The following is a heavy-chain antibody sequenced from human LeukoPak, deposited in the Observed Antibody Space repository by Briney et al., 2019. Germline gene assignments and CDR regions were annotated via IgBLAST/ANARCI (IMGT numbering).Heavy chain of an antibody. J-gene: IGHJ4*02. D-gene: IGHD3-3*02. V-gene: IGHV3-23*01. CDR3: ARAGVISGWDY. Sequence: GGSLRLSCAASRFTFSNYPMGWVRQAPGKGLEWLSAIGEEKSDSWTKSADSVKGRFTISRDNSENTLYLQMDSLTVEDTAVYYCARAGVISGWDYWGQGVLVTVSS. CDR2: IGEEKSDSWT. CDR1: RFTFSNYP.